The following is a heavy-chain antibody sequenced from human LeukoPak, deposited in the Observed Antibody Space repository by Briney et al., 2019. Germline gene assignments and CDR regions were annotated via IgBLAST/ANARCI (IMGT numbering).Heavy chain of an antibody. J-gene: IGHJ5*02. V-gene: IGHV3-21*04. CDR3: ARDRGVDTAMVNWFDP. D-gene: IGHD5-18*01. Sequence: GGSLRLSCAASGFTFSSYSMNWVRQAPGKGLEWVSSISSSSSYIYYADSVKGRFTISRDNAKNSLYLQMNSLRAEDTALYYCARDRGVDTAMVNWFDPWGQGTLVTVSS. CDR1: GFTFSSYS. CDR2: ISSSSSYI.